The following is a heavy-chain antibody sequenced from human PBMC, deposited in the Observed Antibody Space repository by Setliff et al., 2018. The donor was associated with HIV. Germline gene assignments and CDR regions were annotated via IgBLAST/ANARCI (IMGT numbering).Heavy chain of an antibody. CDR2: ISAYNGNT. D-gene: IGHD6-13*01. CDR1: GYTFTSYA. Sequence: ASVKVSCKASGYTFTSYAMHWVRQAPGQRLEWVGWISAYNGNTNYAQKLQGRVTMTTDTSTYTAFMELRSLKSDDTAVYYCASSWSRIRYYGMDVLGQGTTVTVSS. V-gene: IGHV1-18*01. CDR3: ASSWSRIRYYGMDV. J-gene: IGHJ6*02.